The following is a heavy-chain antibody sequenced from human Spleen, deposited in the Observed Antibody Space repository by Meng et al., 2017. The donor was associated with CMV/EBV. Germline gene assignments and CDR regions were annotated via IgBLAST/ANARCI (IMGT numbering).Heavy chain of an antibody. J-gene: IGHJ4*02. CDR1: GFIFSNYG. V-gene: IGHV3-30*02. CDR2: IRSDGSSK. CDR3: AKVRGLGSTWNDY. Sequence: GESLKISCAASGFIFSNYGMYWVRQAPGKGLEWVAFIRSDGSSKYYGDSVKGRFTISRDNSKKMLYLQMNSLRAEDTALYYCAKVRGLGSTWNDYWGQGTLVTVSS. D-gene: IGHD1-1*01.